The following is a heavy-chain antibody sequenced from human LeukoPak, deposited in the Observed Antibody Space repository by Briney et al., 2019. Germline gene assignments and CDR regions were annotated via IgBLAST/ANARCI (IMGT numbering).Heavy chain of an antibody. CDR3: ATEDYSATGELDY. Sequence: GGSLRLSCAASGFTFSDYYMSWIRQAPGKGLEWVSYISSSGSTRYYADSVKGRFTISRDNAKNSLYLQMNSLRAEDTAVYYCATEDYSATGELDYWGQGTLVTVSS. CDR1: GFTFSDYY. V-gene: IGHV3-11*04. D-gene: IGHD2-15*01. J-gene: IGHJ4*02. CDR2: ISSSGSTR.